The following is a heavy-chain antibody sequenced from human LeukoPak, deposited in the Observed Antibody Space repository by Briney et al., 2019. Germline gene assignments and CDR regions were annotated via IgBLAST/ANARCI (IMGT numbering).Heavy chain of an antibody. Sequence: ASVRVSCKASGYTFTSYGISWVRQAPGQGLEWMGWINPNSGGTNYAQKFQGRVTMTRDTSISTAYMELSRLRSDDTAVYYCARDPLPPGGPMLEFDYWGQGTLVTVSS. CDR2: INPNSGGT. CDR3: ARDPLPPGGPMLEFDY. CDR1: GYTFTSYG. D-gene: IGHD1-1*01. J-gene: IGHJ4*02. V-gene: IGHV1-2*02.